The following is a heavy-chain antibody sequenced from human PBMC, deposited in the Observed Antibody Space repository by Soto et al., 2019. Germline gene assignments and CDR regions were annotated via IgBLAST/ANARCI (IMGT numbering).Heavy chain of an antibody. CDR2: ISGSGGST. CDR3: ARHQDSSTWYIYPIDY. CDR1: GFTFSSYA. J-gene: IGHJ4*02. Sequence: PGGSLRLSCAASGFTFSSYAMSWVRQAPGKGLEWVLGISGSGGSTFYADSVKGRFTISRDNSKNTLFLQMNSLRADDTAVYYCARHQDSSTWYIYPIDYWGQGTLVTVSS. V-gene: IGHV3-23*01. D-gene: IGHD6-13*01.